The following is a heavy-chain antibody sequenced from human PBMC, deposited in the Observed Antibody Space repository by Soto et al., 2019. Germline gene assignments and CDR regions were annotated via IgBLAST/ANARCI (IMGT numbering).Heavy chain of an antibody. CDR3: ARSRVGYNAHFDY. CDR1: GFTFSSYG. CDR2: IWYDGSNK. D-gene: IGHD5-12*01. J-gene: IGHJ4*02. V-gene: IGHV3-33*01. Sequence: SLRLSCAASGFTFSSYGMHWVRQAPGKGLEWVAVIWYDGSNKYYADSVKGRFTISRDNSKNTLYLQMNSLRADDTAVYYCARSRVGYNAHFDYWGQGTLVTVSS.